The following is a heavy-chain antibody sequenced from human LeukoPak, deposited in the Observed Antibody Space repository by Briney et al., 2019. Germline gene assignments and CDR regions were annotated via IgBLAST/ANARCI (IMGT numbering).Heavy chain of an antibody. Sequence: PGGSLRLSCAASGFTFSSYGMHWVRQAPGKGLEWVAVIWYDGSNKYYADSVKGRFTISRDNSKNTLYPQMSSLRAEDTAVYYCAKDGRSGYSSGWYGDPLYYFDYWGQGTLVTVSS. CDR3: AKDGRSGYSSGWYGDPLYYFDY. J-gene: IGHJ4*02. CDR2: IWYDGSNK. CDR1: GFTFSSYG. V-gene: IGHV3-33*06. D-gene: IGHD6-19*01.